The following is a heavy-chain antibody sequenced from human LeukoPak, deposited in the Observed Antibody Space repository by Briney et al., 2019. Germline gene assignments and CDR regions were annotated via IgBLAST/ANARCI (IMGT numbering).Heavy chain of an antibody. V-gene: IGHV4-4*07. CDR2: IHSSGST. Sequence: SETLSLTCTVSGGSINTYYWSWMRRPAGKGLEWIGRIHSSGSTNYNPFDPSLSSRVTMSVDTSKNQSSLKLKSVTAADTAVYYCARGWWIVGATYYYGMDVWGQGTTVTVSS. CDR3: ARGWWIVGATYYYGMDV. J-gene: IGHJ6*02. D-gene: IGHD1-26*01. CDR1: GGSINTYY.